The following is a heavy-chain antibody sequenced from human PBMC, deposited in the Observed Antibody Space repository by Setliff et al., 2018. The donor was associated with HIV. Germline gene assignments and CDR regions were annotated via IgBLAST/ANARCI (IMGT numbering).Heavy chain of an antibody. J-gene: IGHJ5*02. Sequence: SETLSLTCTVSGGSVSTSTYYWGWIRQPPGKGLEWIGSIYYSGSTYYNSSLQSRVTISVDTSKNQFSLKVNSVTAADTAVYYCARHPPNLDWLDPWGQGTLVTVSS. CDR2: IYYSGST. V-gene: IGHV4-39*01. CDR1: GGSVSTSTYY. CDR3: ARHPPNLDWLDP.